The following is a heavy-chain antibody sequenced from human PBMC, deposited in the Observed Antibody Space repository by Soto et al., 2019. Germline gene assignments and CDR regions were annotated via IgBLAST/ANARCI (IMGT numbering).Heavy chain of an antibody. CDR2: INSDGSST. Sequence: PGVTLRLSCAASGFRFSRYWMHGVREAPGKGLVWVSRINSDGSSTSYADSVKGRFTISRDNAKNTLYLQMNSLRAEDTAVFYCARVRITVTRFRTADYWGQGTMVAVCS. CDR3: ARVRITVTRFRTADY. V-gene: IGHV3-74*01. J-gene: IGHJ4*02. D-gene: IGHD4-4*01. CDR1: GFRFSRYW.